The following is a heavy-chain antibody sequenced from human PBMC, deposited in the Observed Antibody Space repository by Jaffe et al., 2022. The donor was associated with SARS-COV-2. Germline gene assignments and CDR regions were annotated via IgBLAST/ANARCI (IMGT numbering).Heavy chain of an antibody. D-gene: IGHD5-12*01. CDR1: GFTFSDYY. J-gene: IGHJ4*02. V-gene: IGHV3-11*01. CDR2: ISYDDYTI. CDR3: ARRDSAGPHTDYFDF. Sequence: QVQLVESGGGLVKPGGSLRLSCAASGFTFSDYYMSWIRQAPGKGLEWIAYISYDDYTIHYADSVRGRFSVSRDNAKNSLYLQMDSLRADDTAIYYCARRDSAGPHTDYFDFWGQGTLVTVST.